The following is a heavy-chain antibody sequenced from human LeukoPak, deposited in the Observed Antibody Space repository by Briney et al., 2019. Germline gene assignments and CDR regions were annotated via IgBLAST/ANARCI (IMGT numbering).Heavy chain of an antibody. D-gene: IGHD3-3*01. J-gene: IGHJ6*03. V-gene: IGHV1-69*05. CDR2: IIPIFGTA. CDR1: GGTFSSYA. CDR3: ARGTIFGVVPYYYYMDV. Sequence: SVKVSCKASGGTFSSYAISWVRQAPGQGLEWMGRIIPIFGTANYAQKFQGRVTITTDESTSTAYMELSSLRSEDTAVYYCARGTIFGVVPYYYYMDVWGEGTTVTVSS.